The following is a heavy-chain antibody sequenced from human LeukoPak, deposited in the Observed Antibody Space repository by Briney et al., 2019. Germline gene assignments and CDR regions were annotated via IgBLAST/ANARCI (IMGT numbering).Heavy chain of an antibody. V-gene: IGHV3-53*01. CDR2: IYGGGST. J-gene: IGHJ5*02. CDR1: GFTVSNSY. D-gene: IGHD2-8*01. Sequence: PGGSLRLSCAASGFTVSNSYMNWVRQAPGKGLEWVSLIYGGGSTSYADSVKGRFTISRDNSKNTLFLQMNSLRAEDTAIYYCARDPTEVPNTWGQGTLVTVSS. CDR3: ARDPTEVPNT.